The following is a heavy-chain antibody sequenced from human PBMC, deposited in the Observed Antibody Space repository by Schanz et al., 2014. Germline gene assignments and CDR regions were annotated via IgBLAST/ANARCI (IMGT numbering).Heavy chain of an antibody. D-gene: IGHD2-15*01. CDR2: ISYDGSNK. Sequence: QVQMVESGGGVVQPGRSLRLSCAASGFAFSVYGMHWVRQAPGKGPEWVAVISYDGSNKYYADSVKGRFTISRDNSKNTLYLQMNTLRAEDTAVYYCARDRGYCSGGSCLTFDYWGQGTLVTDSS. CDR3: ARDRGYCSGGSCLTFDY. J-gene: IGHJ4*02. V-gene: IGHV3-30*19. CDR1: GFAFSVYG.